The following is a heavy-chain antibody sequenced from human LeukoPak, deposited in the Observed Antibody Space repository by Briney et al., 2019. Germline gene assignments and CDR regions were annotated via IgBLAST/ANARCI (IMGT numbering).Heavy chain of an antibody. CDR3: ARYRASGYCSGGSCYSVYYYYGMDV. V-gene: IGHV4-30-2*01. CDR2: IYHSGST. D-gene: IGHD2-15*01. CDR1: GGSISSGDYS. J-gene: IGHJ6*02. Sequence: SETLSLTCAVSGGSISSGDYSWSWIRQPPGKGLEWIGYIYHSGSTNYNPSLKSRVTISVDTSKNQFSLKLSSVTAADTAVYYCARYRASGYCSGGSCYSVYYYYGMDVWGQGTTVTVSS.